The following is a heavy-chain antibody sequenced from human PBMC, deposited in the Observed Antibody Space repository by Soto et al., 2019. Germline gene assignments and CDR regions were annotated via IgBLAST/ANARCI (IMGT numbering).Heavy chain of an antibody. D-gene: IGHD6-13*01. CDR1: GGSISSSNW. V-gene: IGHV4-4*02. J-gene: IGHJ6*02. Sequence: PSETLSLTCAVSGGSISSSNWWSWVRQPPGKGLEWIGEIYHSGSTNYNPSLKSRVTISVDKSKNQFSLKLSSVTAADTAVYYCARASYSSSRLYYYGMDVWGQGTTVTVSS. CDR3: ARASYSSSRLYYYGMDV. CDR2: IYHSGST.